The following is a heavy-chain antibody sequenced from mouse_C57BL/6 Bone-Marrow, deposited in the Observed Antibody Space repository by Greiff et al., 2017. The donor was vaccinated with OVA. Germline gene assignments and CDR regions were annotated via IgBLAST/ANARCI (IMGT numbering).Heavy chain of an antibody. V-gene: IGHV14-3*01. CDR2: IDPANGNT. Sequence: VQLKESVAELVRPGASVKLSCTASGFNIKNTYMHWVKQRPEQGLEWIGRIDPANGNTKYAPKFQGKATITADTSSNTAYLQLSSLTSEDTAIYYCARRYYGIDWYFDVWGTGTTVTVSS. CDR3: ARRYYGIDWYFDV. CDR1: GFNIKNTY. D-gene: IGHD1-1*01. J-gene: IGHJ1*03.